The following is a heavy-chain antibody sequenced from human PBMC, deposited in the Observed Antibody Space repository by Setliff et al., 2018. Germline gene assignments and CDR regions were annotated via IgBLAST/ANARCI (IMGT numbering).Heavy chain of an antibody. V-gene: IGHV3-30*03. CDR3: VRDDVRGYYMDV. CDR1: GFTFSSYG. J-gene: IGHJ6*03. CDR2: ISYDGSNK. D-gene: IGHD3-10*02. Sequence: GGSLRLSCAASGFTFSSYGMHWVRQAPGKGLEWVAVISYDGSNKYYADSVKGRFTISRDNSKNTLYLQMNSLRAEDTAVYYCVRDDVRGYYMDVWGKGTTVTVSS.